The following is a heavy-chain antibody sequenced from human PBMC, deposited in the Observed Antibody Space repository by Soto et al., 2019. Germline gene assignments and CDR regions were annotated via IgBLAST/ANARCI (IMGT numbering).Heavy chain of an antibody. CDR3: ARDSYTRY. D-gene: IGHD1-1*01. CDR1: GFIVSTSY. J-gene: IGHJ4*02. V-gene: IGHV3-66*01. CDR2: IYNDGST. Sequence: EVQLVKSGGGLVQPGGSLRLSCAASGFIVSTSYMSWVRQAPGKGLEWVSIIYNDGSTYYADSVKGRFTISRDDSKNTLYLQILSLRAEDTAVYYCARDSYTRYWGQGTLVTVST.